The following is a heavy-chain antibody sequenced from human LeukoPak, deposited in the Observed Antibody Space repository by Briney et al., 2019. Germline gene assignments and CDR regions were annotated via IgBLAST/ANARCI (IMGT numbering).Heavy chain of an antibody. CDR3: ARVRYSRGSGFYYYYGMDV. Sequence: SETLSLTCTVSGGSISSHCWNWIRQPPGKGLEWIGEINHGGSTNYNPSLKGRVTISLDTSKSQFSLELSSVTAADTAVHYCARVRYSRGSGFYYYYGMDVWGQGATVTASS. V-gene: IGHV4-34*01. D-gene: IGHD3-9*01. CDR2: INHGGST. CDR1: GGSISSHC. J-gene: IGHJ6*02.